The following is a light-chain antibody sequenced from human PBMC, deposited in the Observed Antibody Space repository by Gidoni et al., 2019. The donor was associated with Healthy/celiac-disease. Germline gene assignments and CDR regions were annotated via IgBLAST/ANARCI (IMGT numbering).Light chain of an antibody. V-gene: IGLV2-23*02. CDR3: CSYAGSSTLV. Sequence: QSALTQPASVSGSPGQSINISFTGTSSDVGSYNLVSWYQQHPGKAPKLMIYEVSKRPSGVSNRFSGSKSGNTASLTISGLQAEDEADYYCCSYAGSSTLVFGGGTKLTVL. CDR2: EVS. CDR1: SSDVGSYNL. J-gene: IGLJ2*01.